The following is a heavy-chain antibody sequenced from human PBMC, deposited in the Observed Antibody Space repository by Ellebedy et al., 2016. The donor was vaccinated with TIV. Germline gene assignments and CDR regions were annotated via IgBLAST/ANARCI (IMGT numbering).Heavy chain of an antibody. V-gene: IGHV3-21*01. J-gene: IGHJ6*02. CDR3: AQSSTYAKSMDV. CDR1: GFTFTLYS. CDR2: ISTSSSYI. D-gene: IGHD2-2*01. Sequence: GESLKISCVVSGFTFTLYSMNWVRQAPGKGLEWVSSISTSSSYIYYGDSVRGRFTVYRENGKNTLYLQMDSLRAEDTAVYYCAQSSTYAKSMDVWGQGTTVTVSS.